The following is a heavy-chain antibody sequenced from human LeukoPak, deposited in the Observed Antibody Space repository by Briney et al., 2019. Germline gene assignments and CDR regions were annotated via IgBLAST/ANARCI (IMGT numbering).Heavy chain of an antibody. D-gene: IGHD2-2*02. J-gene: IGHJ4*02. Sequence: GGSLRLSCAASGFPFSTFNMNWVRQAPGKGLEWVSSISGTGDYINYADSVKGRFTISRDNAKNSVFLQMNSLGVEDTAVYYCVQGHYTNSWAQGTRVTVSS. V-gene: IGHV3-21*01. CDR3: VQGHYTNS. CDR2: ISGTGDYI. CDR1: GFPFSTFN.